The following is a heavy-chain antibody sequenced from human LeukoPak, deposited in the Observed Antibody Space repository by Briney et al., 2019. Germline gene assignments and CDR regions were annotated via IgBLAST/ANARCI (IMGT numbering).Heavy chain of an antibody. V-gene: IGHV3-74*01. CDR3: ARRAGAYSHPYDY. CDR1: GFTFSSYW. J-gene: IGHJ4*02. CDR2: INSDGSST. Sequence: GGSLRLSCAASGFTFSSYWMHWVRQAPGKGLVWVSRINSDGSSTSYADSVKGRFTISRDNSKNTLYLQMNSLRAEDTAVYYCARRAGAYSHPYDYWGQGTPVTVSS. D-gene: IGHD4/OR15-4a*01.